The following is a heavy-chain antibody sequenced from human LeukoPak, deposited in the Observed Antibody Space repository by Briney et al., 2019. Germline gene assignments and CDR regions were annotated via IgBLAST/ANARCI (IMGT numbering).Heavy chain of an antibody. V-gene: IGHV3-7*01. CDR3: ASTATCSF. Sequence: GGPLRLSCAASGFTFSNYWMTWVRQAPGKGLEWVANIKQDGSEKNYVDSVKGRFTISRDNAQNSLYLQMNSLRAEDTAVYYCASTATCSFWGQGTMVTVSS. D-gene: IGHD2-2*01. J-gene: IGHJ3*01. CDR2: IKQDGSEK. CDR1: GFTFSNYW.